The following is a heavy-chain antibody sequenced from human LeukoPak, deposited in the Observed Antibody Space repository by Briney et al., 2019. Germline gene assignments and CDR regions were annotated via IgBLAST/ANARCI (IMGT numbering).Heavy chain of an antibody. CDR2: IFYSGST. J-gene: IGHJ4*02. CDR3: ARRPVAGHFDY. D-gene: IGHD6-19*01. CDR1: GGSISNSIYY. V-gene: IGHV4-39*01. Sequence: SVTLSLTCTVSGGSISNSIYYWGWIRQPLGKGLECIGNIFYSGSTYYNPSLQSQVTISVDTFKNQFSLKLSSVTAADTAVYYCARRPVAGHFDYWGQGTLVTVSS.